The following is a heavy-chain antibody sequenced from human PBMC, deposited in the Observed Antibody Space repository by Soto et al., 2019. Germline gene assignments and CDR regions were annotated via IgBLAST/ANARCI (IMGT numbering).Heavy chain of an antibody. CDR1: GGSISSYY. J-gene: IGHJ6*02. D-gene: IGHD1-20*01. V-gene: IGHV4-59*01. CDR2: IYYSGGT. CDR3: ARCNWNDAHYYYGMDV. Sequence: QVQLQESGPGLVKPSETLSLTCTVSGGSISSYYWSWIRQPPGKGLEWIGYIYYSGGTNYNPSLKSRVNISVDTSKNQFALKLSSGTAAATAVYYCARCNWNDAHYYYGMDVWGQGTTVTVSS.